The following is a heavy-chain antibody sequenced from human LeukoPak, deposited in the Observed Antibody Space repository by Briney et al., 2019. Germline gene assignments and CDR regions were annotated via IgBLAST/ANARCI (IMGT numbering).Heavy chain of an antibody. CDR1: GGSISSGDYY. CDR3: ARDLPALVPVY. D-gene: IGHD5-18*01. J-gene: IGHJ4*02. Sequence: SQTLSLTCTVSGGSISSGDYYWSWIRQPPGKGLDWIGYIYYSGSTYYNPTLKSRVTISVDTSNNQFSLKLSSVTAADTAVYYCARDLPALVPVYWGQGTLVTVSS. CDR2: IYYSGST. V-gene: IGHV4-30-4*01.